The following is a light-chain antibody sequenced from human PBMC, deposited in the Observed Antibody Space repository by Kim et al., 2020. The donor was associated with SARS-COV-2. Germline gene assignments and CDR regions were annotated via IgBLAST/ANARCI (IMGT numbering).Light chain of an antibody. CDR3: NSRDDSGNHYV. J-gene: IGLJ1*01. CDR2: GKD. V-gene: IGLV3-19*01. Sequence: ALGQKVSITCNGDTLRRYHASWYQQRPGQAPVLVIYGKDRRPSGIPDRFSGSSSGDTTSLTITGAQAEDEADFYCNSRDDSGNHYVFGPGTKVTVL. CDR1: TLRRYH.